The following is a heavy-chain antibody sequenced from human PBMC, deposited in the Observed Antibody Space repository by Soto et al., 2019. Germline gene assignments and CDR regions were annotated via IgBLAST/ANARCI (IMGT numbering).Heavy chain of an antibody. Sequence: SETLSLTCTVSGGSISSYYWSWIRQPPGKGLEWIGYIYYSGSTNYNPSLKSRVTISVDTSKDQFSLKLSSVTAADTAVYYCARDVSSYSGYFDYWGQGTLVTVS. D-gene: IGHD1-26*01. J-gene: IGHJ4*02. CDR1: GGSISSYY. V-gene: IGHV4-59*01. CDR3: ARDVSSYSGYFDY. CDR2: IYYSGST.